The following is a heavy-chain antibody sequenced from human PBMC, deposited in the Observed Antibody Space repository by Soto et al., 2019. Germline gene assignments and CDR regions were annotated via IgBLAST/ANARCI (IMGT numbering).Heavy chain of an antibody. J-gene: IGHJ3*02. CDR1: GYTLTTYS. Sequence: QVQLVQSGAEVKKPGASVKVSCKASGYTLTTYSMHWVRQAPGQRLEWMGWMNPLNGDTKYSQRFQGRLTIIRDTSASTAYLELSSLRSEDTAIYYCARGTSGAFAIWGQGTMVTVSS. CDR2: MNPLNGDT. V-gene: IGHV1-3*01. CDR3: ARGTSGAFAI. D-gene: IGHD6-19*01.